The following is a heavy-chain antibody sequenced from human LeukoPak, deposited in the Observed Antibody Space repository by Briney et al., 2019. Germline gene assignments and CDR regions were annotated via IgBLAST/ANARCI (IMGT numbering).Heavy chain of an antibody. CDR1: GFTFSSYG. CDR3: ARDGPIYCSSTSCYFGWSGYCYYGMDV. CDR2: IWYDGSNK. J-gene: IGHJ6*02. Sequence: GGSLRLSCAASGFTFSSYGMHWVRQAPGKGLEWVAVIWYDGSNKYYADSVKGRFTISRDNSKNTLYLQMNSLRAEDTAVYYCARDGPIYCSSTSCYFGWSGYCYYGMDVWGQGTTVTVSS. D-gene: IGHD2-2*01. V-gene: IGHV3-33*01.